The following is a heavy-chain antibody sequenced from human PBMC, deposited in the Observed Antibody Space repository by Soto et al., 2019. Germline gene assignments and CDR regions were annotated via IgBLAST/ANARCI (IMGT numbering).Heavy chain of an antibody. Sequence: PGGSLRLSCSASGFTFSSYAMHWVRQAPGKGLEYVSAISSNGGSTYYADSVKGRFTISRDNSKNTLYLQMNSLRAEDTAVYYCARDQSVALDYWGQGTLVTVSS. CDR3: ARDQSVALDY. D-gene: IGHD6-19*01. J-gene: IGHJ4*02. CDR1: GFTFSSYA. V-gene: IGHV3-64*04. CDR2: ISSNGGST.